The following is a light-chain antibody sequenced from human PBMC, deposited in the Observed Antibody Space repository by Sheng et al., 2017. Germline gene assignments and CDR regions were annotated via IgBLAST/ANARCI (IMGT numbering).Light chain of an antibody. J-gene: IGLJ3*02. CDR1: NLAIKN. Sequence: SYELTQPLSVSVALGQTARITCRGDNLAIKNVHWYQQKPGRAPALVIYRDSSRPSGIPERFSGSNSENTATLTITGAQVADEADYFCQVWDSSIVVFGGGTKLTVL. CDR3: QVWDSSIVV. CDR2: RDS. V-gene: IGLV3-9*01.